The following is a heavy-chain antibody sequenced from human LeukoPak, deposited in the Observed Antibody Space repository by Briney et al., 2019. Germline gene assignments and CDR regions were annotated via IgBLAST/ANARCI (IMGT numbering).Heavy chain of an antibody. D-gene: IGHD3-22*01. CDR3: ARGRYYDLRGYGWFDP. CDR1: GFSFSRYA. CDR2: ISYDESHK. V-gene: IGHV3-30*04. J-gene: IGHJ5*02. Sequence: PGGSLRLSRAASGFSFSRYAMHSVRQAPGKGLEWVALISYDESHKYYADSVKGRFTISRDNYMNTLYLQMNSLRTEDTAVYYCARGRYYDLRGYGWFDPWGQGTLVTVSS.